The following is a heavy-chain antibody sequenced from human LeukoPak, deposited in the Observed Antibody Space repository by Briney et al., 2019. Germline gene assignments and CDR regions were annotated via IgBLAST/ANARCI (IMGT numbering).Heavy chain of an antibody. CDR3: AKVGFGGDVSRDYFGH. D-gene: IGHD3-16*01. CDR2: INGGGDIT. Sequence: SGGSLRLSCAASGFSFGSLAMSWFRQAPGKGLEWVSAINGGGDITYYADSVKGRFTISRDNSKNRLYLQVNSLRAEDAAVYYCAKVGFGGDVSRDYFGHWGQGTLVTV. CDR1: GFSFGSLA. V-gene: IGHV3-23*01. J-gene: IGHJ4*02.